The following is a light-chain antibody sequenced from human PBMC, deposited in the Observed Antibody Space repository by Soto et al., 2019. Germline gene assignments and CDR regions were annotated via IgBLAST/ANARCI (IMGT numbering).Light chain of an antibody. CDR1: SSDVGGYNY. J-gene: IGLJ1*01. V-gene: IGLV2-8*01. CDR3: SSYAGSNNYV. CDR2: EVS. Sequence: LTQPPSASGSPGQSVTISCTGTSSDVGGYNYVSWYQQNPGKAPKLMIYEVSKRPSGVPDRFSGSKSDNTASLTVSGLQAEDEADYYCSSYAGSNNYVFGTGTKVTVL.